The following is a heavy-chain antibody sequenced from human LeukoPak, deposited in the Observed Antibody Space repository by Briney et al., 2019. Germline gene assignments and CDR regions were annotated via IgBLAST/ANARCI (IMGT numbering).Heavy chain of an antibody. J-gene: IGHJ4*02. CDR3: ARARYDSSGYRFDY. CDR2: IYYSGST. CDR1: GGSISSYY. V-gene: IGHV4-59*01. D-gene: IGHD3-22*01. Sequence: SETLSLTCTVSGGSISSYYWSWIRQPPGKGLEWIGYIYYSGSTNYNPSLKSRVTISVDTSKNQFPLKLSSVTAADTAVYYCARARYDSSGYRFDYWGQGTLVTVSS.